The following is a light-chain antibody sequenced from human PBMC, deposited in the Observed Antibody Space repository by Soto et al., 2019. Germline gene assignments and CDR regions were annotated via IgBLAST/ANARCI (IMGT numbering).Light chain of an antibody. V-gene: IGKV1-33*01. CDR2: DAS. J-gene: IGKJ4*01. CDR1: HGIRNY. CDR3: QQYDDFPLT. Sequence: DIQMTQSPSSLSASVGDRVTITCRASHGIRNYLNWFQQKPGKAPKPLIYDASNLGTGVPSRFSGSGSGTDFTLTISSLQPEDIATYYCQQYDDFPLTFGGGTKVDIK.